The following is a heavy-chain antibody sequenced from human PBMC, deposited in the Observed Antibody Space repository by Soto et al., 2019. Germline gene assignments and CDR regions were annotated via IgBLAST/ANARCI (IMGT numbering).Heavy chain of an antibody. J-gene: IGHJ6*02. CDR1: GYTFTTYG. Sequence: ASVKVSCKASGYTFTTYGISWVRQAPGEGLEWLGWINTHNGNTYYAQNLQGRVFMTADTSTNTAYMELRSLRSDDTAIYYCTREGSAPCYYYAMDAWGQGTTVTVSS. CDR3: TREGSAPCYYYAMDA. D-gene: IGHD6-19*01. CDR2: INTHNGNT. V-gene: IGHV1-18*01.